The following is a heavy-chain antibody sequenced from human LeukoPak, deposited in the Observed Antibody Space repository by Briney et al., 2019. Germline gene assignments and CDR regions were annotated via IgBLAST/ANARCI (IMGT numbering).Heavy chain of an antibody. D-gene: IGHD4-17*01. CDR3: ARRVNNDYGDYGWFDP. V-gene: IGHV1-24*01. CDR1: GYTLTELS. Sequence: ASVKVSCKVSGYTLTELSMHWVRQAPGKGLEWMGGFDPEDGETIYAQKFQGRVTMTTDTSTSTAYMELRSLRSDDTAVYYCARRVNNDYGDYGWFDPWGQGTLVTVSS. J-gene: IGHJ5*02. CDR2: FDPEDGET.